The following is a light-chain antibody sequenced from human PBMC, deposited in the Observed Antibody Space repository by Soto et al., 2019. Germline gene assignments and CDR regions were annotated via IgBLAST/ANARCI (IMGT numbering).Light chain of an antibody. Sequence: QSVLTQPASVSGSPGQSITISCTGTSSDVGGYNYVSWYQSHPGEAPKLIIYDVSNRPSGVSDRFSGSKSGNTASLTISGLQAEDEADYYCSSYTSRISYVFGTGTKVTV. CDR3: SSYTSRISYV. V-gene: IGLV2-14*03. CDR2: DVS. J-gene: IGLJ1*01. CDR1: SSDVGGYNY.